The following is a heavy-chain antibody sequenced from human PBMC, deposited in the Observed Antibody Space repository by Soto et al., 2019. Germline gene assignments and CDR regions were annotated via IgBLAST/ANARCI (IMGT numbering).Heavy chain of an antibody. V-gene: IGHV3-30-3*01. CDR1: AFTCSRYA. J-gene: IGHJ6*02. CDR3: ARDSYASRGYHLLYYYYGMDV. Sequence: GGTLRRSCAASAFTCSRYAMHWVREAPGKGLEWVAVISYDGSNKYYADSVKGRFTISRDNSKNTLYLQMNSLSAEDTAVYYCARDSYASRGYHLLYYYYGMDVWGQGTTVTVSS. D-gene: IGHD3-22*01. CDR2: ISYDGSNK.